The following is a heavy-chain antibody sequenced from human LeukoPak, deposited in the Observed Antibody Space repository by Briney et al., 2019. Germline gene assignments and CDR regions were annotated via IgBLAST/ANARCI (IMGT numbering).Heavy chain of an antibody. D-gene: IGHD1-26*01. CDR2: ISYDGSNK. V-gene: IGHV3-30*04. CDR3: ARDTSTAFDY. J-gene: IGHJ4*02. CDR1: GFTFSTYA. Sequence: GGSLRLSCAASGFTFSTYAVHWVRQAPGKGLEWVAVISYDGSNKYHADSVKGRFTISRDNSKNTLYLQMNSLRAEDTAVYYCARDTSTAFDYWGQGTLVTVSS.